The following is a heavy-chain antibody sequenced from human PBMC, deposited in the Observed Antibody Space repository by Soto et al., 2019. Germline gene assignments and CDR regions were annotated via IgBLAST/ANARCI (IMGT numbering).Heavy chain of an antibody. D-gene: IGHD2-2*02. V-gene: IGHV3-15*01. CDR2: IKSKTDGGTT. CDR1: GFTFSNAW. CDR3: TTSRLGYCSSTSCYRGADYYYYYGMDV. Sequence: SLRLSCAASGFTFSNAWMSWVRQAPGKGLEWVGRIKSKTDGGTTDYAAPVKGRSTISRDDSKNTLYLQMNSLKTEDTAVYYCTTSRLGYCSSTSCYRGADYYYYYGMDVWGQGTTVTVSS. J-gene: IGHJ6*02.